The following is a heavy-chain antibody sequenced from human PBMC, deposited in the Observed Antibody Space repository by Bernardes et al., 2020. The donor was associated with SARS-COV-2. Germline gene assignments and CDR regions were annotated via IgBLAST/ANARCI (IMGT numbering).Heavy chain of an antibody. Sequence: SQTRSRTCAISGDSVSSDSGAWNWIRQSPSRGLEWLGRTYYRSKWYKDYALFVKSRIIINPDTPNNQFSLQLTSVTPEDTAEYYCARGRTRLDVWGQGTVVSVSS. D-gene: IGHD4-17*01. CDR3: ARGRTRLDV. J-gene: IGHJ3*01. V-gene: IGHV6-1*01. CDR2: TYYRSKWYK. CDR1: GDSVSSDSGA.